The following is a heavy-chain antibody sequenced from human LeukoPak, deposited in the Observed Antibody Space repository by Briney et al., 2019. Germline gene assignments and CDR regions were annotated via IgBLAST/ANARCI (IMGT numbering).Heavy chain of an antibody. J-gene: IGHJ5*01. CDR2: INANSGTT. CDR1: GFSFNVYA. V-gene: IGHV3-23*01. CDR3: AKPISGGLAVTADWFHP. Sequence: PGGSLRLSCAASGFSFNVYAMSWVRQPPGKGLEWVSTINANSGTTSYAASVRGRFSISRDNSKSTLYLQLTTLRADDTATYYCAKPISGGLAVTADWFHPWGQGTLVVVSS. D-gene: IGHD6-19*01.